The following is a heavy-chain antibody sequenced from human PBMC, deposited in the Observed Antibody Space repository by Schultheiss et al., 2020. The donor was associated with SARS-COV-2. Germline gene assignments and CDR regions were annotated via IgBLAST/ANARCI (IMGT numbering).Heavy chain of an antibody. D-gene: IGHD3-3*01. CDR3: AKDGSVYYDFWSGYYESDGFDI. Sequence: GGSLRLSCAASGFTFSSYAMGWVHQAPGRGLEWVSASSGSGDSTYYADSVKGRFTISRDNSKNTLYLQMNSLRAEDTAVYYCAKDGSVYYDFWSGYYESDGFDIWGQGTMVTVSS. CDR2: SSGSGDST. J-gene: IGHJ3*02. CDR1: GFTFSSYA. V-gene: IGHV3-23*01.